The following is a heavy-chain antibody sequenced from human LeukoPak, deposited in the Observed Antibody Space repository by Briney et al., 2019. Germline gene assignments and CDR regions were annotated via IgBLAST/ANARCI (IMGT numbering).Heavy chain of an antibody. CDR2: SNPNSGGT. Sequence: ASVKVSCKTSGYTFTGYYIHWVRQAPGQGLEWRGWSNPNSGGTNYAQNFQGRVTMTRDTSINTAYMELGRLRFDDTAVYYCARSPGLDTAVVNRPWGQGTLITVSS. CDR3: ARSPGLDTAVVNRP. J-gene: IGHJ5*02. V-gene: IGHV1-2*02. CDR1: GYTFTGYY. D-gene: IGHD5-18*01.